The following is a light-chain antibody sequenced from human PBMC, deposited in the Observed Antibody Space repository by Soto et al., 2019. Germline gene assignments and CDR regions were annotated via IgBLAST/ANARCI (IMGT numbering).Light chain of an antibody. J-gene: IGLJ1*01. CDR3: QSYDSSLSGYV. V-gene: IGLV1-40*01. CDR2: GHN. CDR1: SSNIGTGYD. Sequence: QSVLTQPPSVSGAPGQRVTISCTGSSSNIGTGYDVHWYQQLPGTAPKLLIYGHNNRPSGVPDRFSASKSGTSASLAITGLQAEDEADYYCQSYDSSLSGYVFGTGTKLTVL.